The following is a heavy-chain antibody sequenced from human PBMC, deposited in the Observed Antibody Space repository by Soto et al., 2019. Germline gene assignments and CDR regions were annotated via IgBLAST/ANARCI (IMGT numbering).Heavy chain of an antibody. Sequence: SLKISCVASQFPFDVYSMHWVRQAPGKGLEWVSYIRHTTSATFYADAVKGRFTISRDNRKNSLFLQMNSLRDDDTGVYFCARDRGSSGMFELDVWGPGTLVTVSS. D-gene: IGHD6-19*01. CDR1: QFPFDVYS. CDR3: ARDRGSSGMFELDV. CDR2: IRHTTSAT. J-gene: IGHJ3*01. V-gene: IGHV3-48*02.